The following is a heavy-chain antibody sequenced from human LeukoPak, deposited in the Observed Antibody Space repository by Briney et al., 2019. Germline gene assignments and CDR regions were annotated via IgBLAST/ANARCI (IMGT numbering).Heavy chain of an antibody. CDR1: GGSFSGYY. J-gene: IGHJ4*02. D-gene: IGHD6-13*01. CDR3: ARADSSSWYTREDY. Sequence: SETLSLTCAVYGGSFSGYYWSWIRQPPGKGLEWIGEINHSGSTNYNPSLKGRVTISVDTSKNQFSLKLSSVTAADTAVYYCARADSSSWYTREDYWGQGTLVTVSS. V-gene: IGHV4-34*01. CDR2: INHSGST.